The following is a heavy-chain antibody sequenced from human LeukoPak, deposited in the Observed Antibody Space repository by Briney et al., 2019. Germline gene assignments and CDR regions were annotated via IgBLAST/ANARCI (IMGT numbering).Heavy chain of an antibody. D-gene: IGHD3-10*01. Sequence: SETLSLTCTVSGGSISSYYWSWIRQPPGKGLEWIGYIYYSGSTNYNPSLKRRVTTSVDTSKNQFSLKLSSVTAADTAVYYCASNYYGSGSLDYWGQGTLVTVSS. CDR1: GGSISSYY. V-gene: IGHV4-59*08. J-gene: IGHJ4*02. CDR3: ASNYYGSGSLDY. CDR2: IYYSGST.